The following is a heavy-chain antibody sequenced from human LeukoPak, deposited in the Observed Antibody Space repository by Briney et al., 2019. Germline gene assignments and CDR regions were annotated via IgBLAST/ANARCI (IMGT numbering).Heavy chain of an antibody. J-gene: IGHJ4*02. D-gene: IGHD6-13*01. Sequence: ASVKVSCKASGYTFTSYGISWVRQAPGQGLEWMGWISAYNGNTNYAQKLQGRVTMTTDTSTSTAYMELRSLRSDDTAVYHCARGRIAAGTVGVVSAFWGQGTLVTVSS. CDR1: GYTFTSYG. CDR3: ARGRIAAGTVGVVSAF. CDR2: ISAYNGNT. V-gene: IGHV1-18*01.